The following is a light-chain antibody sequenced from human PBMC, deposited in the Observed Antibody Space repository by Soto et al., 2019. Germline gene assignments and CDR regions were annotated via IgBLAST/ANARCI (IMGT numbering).Light chain of an antibody. Sequence: QPASVSGSPGQSITISCTGTSSDIGSYNLVSWYQHHPGKAPQLIIYEVTKRPSGVSGHFSGSKSGNTASLTISGLQAEDEADYYCCSYARSNPFWVFGGGTKLTVL. V-gene: IGLV2-23*02. CDR1: SSDIGSYNL. CDR3: CSYARSNPFWV. J-gene: IGLJ3*02. CDR2: EVT.